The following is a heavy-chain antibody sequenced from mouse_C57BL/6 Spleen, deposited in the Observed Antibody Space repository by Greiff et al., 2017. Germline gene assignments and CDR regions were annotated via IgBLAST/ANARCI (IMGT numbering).Heavy chain of an antibody. CDR2: IDPENGDT. CDR1: GFNIKDDY. Sequence: EVQLQQSGAELVRPGASVKLSCTASGFNIKDDYMHWVKQRPEQGLAWIGWIDPENGDTEYASKFQGKATITADTSSNTAYLQLSSLTSEDTAVYYCRGGLRQGYAMDYWGQGTSVTVSS. V-gene: IGHV14-4*01. CDR3: RGGLRQGYAMDY. J-gene: IGHJ4*01. D-gene: IGHD2-4*01.